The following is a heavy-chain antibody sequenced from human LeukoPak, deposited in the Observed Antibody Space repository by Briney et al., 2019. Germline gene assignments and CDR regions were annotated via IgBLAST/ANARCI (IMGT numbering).Heavy chain of an antibody. Sequence: EASVKVSCKASGYTFTSYYMHWVRQAPGQGLEWMGIINPSGGSTSYAQKFQGRVTMTRNTSISTAYMELSSLRSEDTAVYYCARGAGLFHRYYYGSGSYPHFDYWGQGTLVTVSS. V-gene: IGHV1-46*01. CDR3: ARGAGLFHRYYYGSGSYPHFDY. CDR1: GYTFTSYY. CDR2: INPSGGST. J-gene: IGHJ4*02. D-gene: IGHD3-10*01.